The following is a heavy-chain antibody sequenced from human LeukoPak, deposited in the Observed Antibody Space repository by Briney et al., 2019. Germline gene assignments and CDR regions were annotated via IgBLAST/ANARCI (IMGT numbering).Heavy chain of an antibody. CDR1: GFSLSTSGVG. CDR2: IYWDDDK. CDR3: AHRHGTLYYYDSSGYYKD. V-gene: IGHV2-5*02. Sequence: SGPTLVKPTQTLTLTCTFSGFSLSTSGVGVGWIRQPPRKALEWLALIYWDDDKRYSPSLKSRLTITKDTSKNQVVLTMTNMDPVDTATYYCAHRHGTLYYYDSSGYYKDWGQGTLVTVSS. D-gene: IGHD3-22*01. J-gene: IGHJ4*02.